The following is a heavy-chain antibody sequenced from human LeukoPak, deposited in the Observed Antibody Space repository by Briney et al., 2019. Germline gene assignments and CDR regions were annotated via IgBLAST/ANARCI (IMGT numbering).Heavy chain of an antibody. D-gene: IGHD4-17*01. V-gene: IGHV3-33*01. Sequence: GGSLRLSCAASGFTFNSYGIHWVRQAPGKGLEWVAFIWYDGSNKYYADSVKGRFIISRDNSKNTLYLQMNSQRAEDTAVYYCARARTTRGFDYWGQGTLVTVSS. CDR3: ARARTTRGFDY. CDR2: IWYDGSNK. CDR1: GFTFNSYG. J-gene: IGHJ4*02.